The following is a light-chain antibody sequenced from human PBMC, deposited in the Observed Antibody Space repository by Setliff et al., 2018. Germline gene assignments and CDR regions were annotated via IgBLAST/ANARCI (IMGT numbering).Light chain of an antibody. Sequence: QSALAQPASVSGSPGQSITISCTGSSSDVGSYNLVSWYQQHPAKAPKLMIYDASKRPSGVSIRFSGSKSGNTASLTISGLQAEDEADYYCCSYAGSSTLVFGTGTKGTVL. V-gene: IGLV2-23*01. J-gene: IGLJ1*01. CDR1: SSDVGSYNL. CDR2: DAS. CDR3: CSYAGSSTLV.